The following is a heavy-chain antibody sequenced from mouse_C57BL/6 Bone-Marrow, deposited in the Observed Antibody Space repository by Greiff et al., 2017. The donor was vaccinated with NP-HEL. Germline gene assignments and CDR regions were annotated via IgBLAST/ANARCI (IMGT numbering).Heavy chain of an antibody. V-gene: IGHV1-53*01. D-gene: IGHD1-1*01. Sequence: QVQLQQPGTELVKPGASVKLSCKASGYTFTSYWMHWVKQRPGQGLEWIGNINPSNGGTNYNEKFKSKATLTVDKSSSTAYMQLSSLTSEDSAVYYCARPFLIYYYGTAWFAYWGQGTLVTVSA. CDR3: ARPFLIYYYGTAWFAY. J-gene: IGHJ3*01. CDR2: INPSNGGT. CDR1: GYTFTSYW.